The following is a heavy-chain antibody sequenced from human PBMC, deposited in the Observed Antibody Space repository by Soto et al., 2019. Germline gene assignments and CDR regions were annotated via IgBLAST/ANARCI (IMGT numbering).Heavy chain of an antibody. J-gene: IGHJ6*02. CDR3: AKGFVPASRGYSYGYYYYGMDV. CDR1: GFTFDDYA. V-gene: IGHV3-43*02. Sequence: GGSLRLSCAASGFTFDDYAMHWVRQAPGKGLEWVSLISGDGGSTYYADSVKGRFTISRDNSKNSLYLQMNSLRTEDTALYYCAKGFVPASRGYSYGYYYYGMDVWGQGTTVTVSS. D-gene: IGHD5-18*01. CDR2: ISGDGGST.